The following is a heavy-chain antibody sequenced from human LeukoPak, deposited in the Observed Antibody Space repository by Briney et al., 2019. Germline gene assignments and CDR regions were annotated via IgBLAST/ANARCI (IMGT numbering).Heavy chain of an antibody. CDR3: ARGGPILGY. CDR1: GGSFSGYY. Sequence: SETLSLTCAVYGGSFSGYYWSWIRQPPGKGLEWIGEINHSGSTNYNPSLKSRVTISVDTSKNQFSLKLSSVTAADTAVYYCARGGPILGYWGQGTLVTVSS. V-gene: IGHV4-34*01. J-gene: IGHJ4*02. D-gene: IGHD3-16*01. CDR2: INHSGST.